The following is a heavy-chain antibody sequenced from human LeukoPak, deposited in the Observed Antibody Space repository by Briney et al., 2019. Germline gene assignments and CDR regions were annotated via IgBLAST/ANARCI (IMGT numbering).Heavy chain of an antibody. CDR3: ARGPVTYYYGSGSLYLDY. V-gene: IGHV1-46*01. J-gene: IGHJ4*02. D-gene: IGHD3-10*01. CDR1: GYTFTSYY. CDR2: INPSGGST. Sequence: ASVKVSCKASGYTFTSYYMHWVRQAPGQGLEWMGIINPSGGSTSFAQKFQGRVTMTRDMSTSTVYMELSSLRSEDTAVYYCARGPVTYYYGSGSLYLDYWGQETLVTVSS.